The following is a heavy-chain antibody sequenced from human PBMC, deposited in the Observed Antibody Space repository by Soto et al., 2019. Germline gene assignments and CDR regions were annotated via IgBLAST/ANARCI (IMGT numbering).Heavy chain of an antibody. CDR1: GGAFSVYY. J-gene: IGHJ4*02. V-gene: IGHV4-34*01. Sequence: DTLSLTSAVYGGAFSVYYWSWIRQPPGKGLEWIGEINHSGSTNYNPSLKSRVTISVDTSKNQFSLKLSSVTAADTAGYYCVRGVSYYYSSSGPLRHTFEYWGQGTLVPVSS. D-gene: IGHD3-22*01. CDR2: INHSGST. CDR3: VRGVSYYYSSSGPLRHTFEY.